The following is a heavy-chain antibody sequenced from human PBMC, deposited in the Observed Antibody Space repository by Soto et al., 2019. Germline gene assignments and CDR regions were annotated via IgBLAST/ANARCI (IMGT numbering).Heavy chain of an antibody. Sequence: ASVKVYCKCSGYFFSDYGITWVRQAPGQGLEWMGWISAYNGNTNYAQKLQGRVTMTTDTSTSTAYMELRSLRSDDTAVYYCARGNRIEAFNIWGQGTMVTVPS. CDR1: GYFFSDYG. V-gene: IGHV1-18*01. D-gene: IGHD2-15*01. J-gene: IGHJ3*02. CDR3: ARGNRIEAFNI. CDR2: ISAYNGNT.